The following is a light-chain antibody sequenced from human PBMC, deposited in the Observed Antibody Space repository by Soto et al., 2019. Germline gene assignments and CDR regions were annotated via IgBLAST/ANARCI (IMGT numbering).Light chain of an antibody. CDR2: AAS. CDR1: QGMSSW. V-gene: IGKV1-12*02. Sequence: DIQLTQSPSSVSASVGDRVTITCRASQGMSSWLAWFQQKPGKAPKLLIYAASSLQSGVPSRFSGCGSGTDFTLTISSLQPEDFATYYCQQTNFFPWTFGQGTKVEIK. J-gene: IGKJ1*01. CDR3: QQTNFFPWT.